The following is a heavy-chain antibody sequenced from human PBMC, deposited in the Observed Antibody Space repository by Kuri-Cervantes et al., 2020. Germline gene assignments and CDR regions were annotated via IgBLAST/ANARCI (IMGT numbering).Heavy chain of an antibody. CDR3: VRERSGPPDY. Sequence: ASVKVSCKASGFTFTTYDINWLRQATGQGLEWMGWMNPDSGNTGYAQKFQGRVTMTRDTSISTAYMEMSSLRSDDTAVYYCVRERSGPPDYWGQGTLVTVSS. D-gene: IGHD2-15*01. V-gene: IGHV1-8*02. CDR1: GFTFTTYD. CDR2: MNPDSGNT. J-gene: IGHJ4*02.